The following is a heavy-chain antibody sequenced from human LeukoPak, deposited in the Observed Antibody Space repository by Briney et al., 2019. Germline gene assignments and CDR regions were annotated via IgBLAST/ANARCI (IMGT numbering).Heavy chain of an antibody. D-gene: IGHD4-11*01. CDR2: INTGNGNT. CDR1: GYTLTSYA. Sequence: GASVKVSCKASGYTLTSYAIHWVRQAPGQRPEWMGWINTGNGNTKYSQKFQGRVTITRDTSANTAYMELSSLRFEDTAVYYCARGGSRMTTFYIIDHWGQGTLVTVSS. V-gene: IGHV1-3*04. J-gene: IGHJ4*02. CDR3: ARGGSRMTTFYIIDH.